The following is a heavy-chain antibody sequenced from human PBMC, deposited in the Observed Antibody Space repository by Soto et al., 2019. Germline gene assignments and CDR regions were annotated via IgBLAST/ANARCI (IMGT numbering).Heavy chain of an antibody. CDR2: IYYSGST. CDR1: GGSISSGGYY. CDR3: ARGAIAAGAFDI. J-gene: IGHJ3*02. Sequence: QVQLQESGPGLVKPSQTLSLTCTVSGGSISSGGYYWSWIRQHPGKGMEWIGYIYYSGSTYYNPSLKSRVTISVDTSKNQFSLKLSSVTAADTAVYYCARGAIAAGAFDIWGQGTMVTVSS. D-gene: IGHD6-13*01. V-gene: IGHV4-31*03.